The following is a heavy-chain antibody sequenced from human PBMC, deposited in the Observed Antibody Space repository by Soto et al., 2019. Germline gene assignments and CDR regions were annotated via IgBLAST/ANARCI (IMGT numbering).Heavy chain of an antibody. CDR1: GGSFSDYY. CDR2: INHSGST. Sequence: SETLSLTCAVYGGSFSDYYWRWIRQPPGKGLEWIGEINHSGSTNYNPSLKSRVTISVDTSKNQFSLKLSSVTAADTAVYYCARGGSGYSYGYWSYWGQGTLVTVSS. V-gene: IGHV4-34*01. D-gene: IGHD5-18*01. J-gene: IGHJ4*02. CDR3: ARGGSGYSYGYWSY.